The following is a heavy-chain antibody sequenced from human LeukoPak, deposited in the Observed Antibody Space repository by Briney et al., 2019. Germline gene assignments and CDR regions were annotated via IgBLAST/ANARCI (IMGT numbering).Heavy chain of an antibody. D-gene: IGHD6-19*01. CDR3: AKGHIDSSGGYNYFDY. Sequence: PSETLSLTCAVYGGSFSGYYWSWIRQPPGKGLEWIGEINHSGSTNYNPSLKSRVTISVDTSKNQFSLKPSSVTAADTAVYYCAKGHIDSSGGYNYFDYWGQGTLVTVSS. CDR2: INHSGST. J-gene: IGHJ4*02. V-gene: IGHV4-34*01. CDR1: GGSFSGYY.